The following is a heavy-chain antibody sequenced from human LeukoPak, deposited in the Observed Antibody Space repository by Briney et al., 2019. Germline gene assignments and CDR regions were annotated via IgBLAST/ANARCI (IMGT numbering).Heavy chain of an antibody. V-gene: IGHV3-30*04. D-gene: IGHD5-24*01. CDR2: ISFDGRNE. CDR1: GFTFNSFS. J-gene: IGHJ2*01. CDR3: ARIPLDGHWYFDL. Sequence: GGSLRLSCAASGFTFNSFSMHWVRQAPVKGLEWVAIISFDGRNEYYADSVKGRFTISRDNSKNTLYLQMNNLRTEDTAVYYCARIPLDGHWYFDLWGRGTLVTVSS.